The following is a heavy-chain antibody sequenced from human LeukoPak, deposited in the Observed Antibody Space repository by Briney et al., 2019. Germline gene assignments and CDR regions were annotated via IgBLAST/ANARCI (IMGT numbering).Heavy chain of an antibody. CDR2: IYPGDSDT. Sequence: GESLKISCKGSGYSLTSYWIGWVRQMPGKGLEWMGIIYPGDSDTRYSPSFQGQVTISADKSISTAYLQWSSLKASDTAMYYCARYDYSGYETYYFDYWGQGTLVTVSS. D-gene: IGHD5-12*01. J-gene: IGHJ4*02. CDR3: ARYDYSGYETYYFDY. CDR1: GYSLTSYW. V-gene: IGHV5-51*01.